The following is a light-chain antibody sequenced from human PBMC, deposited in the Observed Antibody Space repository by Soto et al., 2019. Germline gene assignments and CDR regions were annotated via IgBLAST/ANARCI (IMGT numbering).Light chain of an antibody. Sequence: DIQMTQSPSTLSASVGDRVIITCRASQSITTWLAWYQQKPGKAPKLLIYKASTFESGVPSRFSGSGSGTAFTLTISSLQPDDFATYYCQQYDGNWWTFGQGTKVEIK. CDR2: KAS. CDR3: QQYDGNWWT. V-gene: IGKV1-5*03. J-gene: IGKJ1*01. CDR1: QSITTW.